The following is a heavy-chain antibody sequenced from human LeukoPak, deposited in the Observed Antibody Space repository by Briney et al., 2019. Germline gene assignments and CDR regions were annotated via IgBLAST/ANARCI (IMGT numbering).Heavy chain of an antibody. J-gene: IGHJ5*02. V-gene: IGHV1-18*01. CDR2: ISAYSGNT. Sequence: ASVKVSCKASGYTFTSYGISWVRQAPGQGLEWMGWISAYSGNTNYAQKLQGRVTMTTDTSTSTAYMELRSLRSDDTAVYYCARGSPTYYYDSSGYSPWGQGTLVTVSS. CDR3: ARGSPTYYYDSSGYSP. CDR1: GYTFTSYG. D-gene: IGHD3-22*01.